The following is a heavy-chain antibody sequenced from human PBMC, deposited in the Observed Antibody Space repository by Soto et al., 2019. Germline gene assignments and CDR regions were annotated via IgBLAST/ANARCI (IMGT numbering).Heavy chain of an antibody. CDR3: ARERVYSSSWNDFDY. Sequence: GGSLSLSCAASGFTFSSYWMSWVRQAPGKGLEWVANIKQDGSEKYYVDSVKGRFTISRDNAKNSLYLQMNSLRAEDTAVYYCARERVYSSSWNDFDYWGQGTLVTVSS. J-gene: IGHJ4*02. V-gene: IGHV3-7*01. CDR2: IKQDGSEK. D-gene: IGHD6-13*01. CDR1: GFTFSSYW.